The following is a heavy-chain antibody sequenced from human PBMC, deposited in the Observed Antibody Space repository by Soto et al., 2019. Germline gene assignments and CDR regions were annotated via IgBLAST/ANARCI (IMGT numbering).Heavy chain of an antibody. Sequence: PSETLSLTCTVSGGSINSGDYYWSWVRQPPGKGLEWIGDIYYSGSTYYNPSLKSRVSISIDTSKSQFSLKLSSVTAADTAVYYWERDKGGGGVGGSFDCWGQGTLVTVYS. CDR2: IYYSGST. V-gene: IGHV4-30-4*01. CDR3: ERDKGGGGVGGSFDC. J-gene: IGHJ4*02. D-gene: IGHD1-26*01. CDR1: GGSINSGDYY.